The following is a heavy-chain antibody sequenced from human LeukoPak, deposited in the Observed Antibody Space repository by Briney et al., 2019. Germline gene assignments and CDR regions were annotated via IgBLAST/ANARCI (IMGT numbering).Heavy chain of an antibody. CDR1: GFTFSSHS. Sequence: GGSLRLSCAASGFTFSSHSMNWVRQAPGKGLEWVSSISSSSSYIYYADSVKGRFTISRDNAKNSLYLQMNSLRAEDTAVYYCARASPLGQWFDYWGQGTLVTVSS. CDR3: ARASPLGQWFDY. V-gene: IGHV3-21*01. J-gene: IGHJ4*02. D-gene: IGHD6-19*01. CDR2: ISSSSSYI.